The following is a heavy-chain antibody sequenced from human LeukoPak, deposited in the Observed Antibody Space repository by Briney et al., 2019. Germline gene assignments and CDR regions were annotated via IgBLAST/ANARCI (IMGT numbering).Heavy chain of an antibody. CDR3: ARDFWTSGGSGPRGAFDI. CDR2: IYYSGST. D-gene: IGHD3/OR15-3a*01. V-gene: IGHV4-59*01. CDR1: GGSISSYY. Sequence: SETLSLTCTVSGGSISSYYWSWIRQPPGKGLEWIGYIYYSGSTNYNPSLKSRVTISVDTSKNQFSLKLSSVTAADTAVYYCARDFWTSGGSGPRGAFDIWGQGTMVTVSS. J-gene: IGHJ3*02.